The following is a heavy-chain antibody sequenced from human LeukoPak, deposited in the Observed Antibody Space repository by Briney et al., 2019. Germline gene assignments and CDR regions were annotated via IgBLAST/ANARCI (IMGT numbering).Heavy chain of an antibody. CDR1: GGSISSGDYY. CDR2: IYYSGST. J-gene: IGHJ4*02. D-gene: IGHD6-13*01. V-gene: IGHV4-30-4*01. CDR3: ATRSSSWYFDY. Sequence: PSETLSLTCTVSGGSISSGDYYWRWIRQPPRKGLEWIGYIYYSGSTYYNPSLKSRVTISVDTSKNQFSLKLSSVTAADTAVYYCATRSSSWYFDYWGQGTLVTVSS.